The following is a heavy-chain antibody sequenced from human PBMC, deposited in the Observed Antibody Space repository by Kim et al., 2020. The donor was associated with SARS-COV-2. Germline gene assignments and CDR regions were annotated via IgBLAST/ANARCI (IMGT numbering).Heavy chain of an antibody. CDR3: SRSEGRARWRQFDY. Sequence: SETLSLTCTVSSDSFSAYYWSWIRQIPGKGLEWIGYIFYSGSTNYNPSLKSRATISWYTSRNQFSLDLTSVTQGDTAAYYCSRSEGRARWRQFDYSCHG. CDR1: SDSFSAYY. V-gene: IGHV4-59*01. CDR2: IFYSGST. J-gene: IGHJ4*01.